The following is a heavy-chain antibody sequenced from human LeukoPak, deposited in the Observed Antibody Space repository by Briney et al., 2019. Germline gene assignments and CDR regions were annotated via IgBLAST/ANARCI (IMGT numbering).Heavy chain of an antibody. Sequence: GASVKVSCKASVGSLRRYAFAWVRQAPGQSLEWRGGIMPVLDTGRYAQRFQCRVTITADRSTSKAYMEVRRLRPEDTALYYCAARDNGSDLLSSHGMDVWGNGTTVTVSS. CDR2: IMPVLDTG. D-gene: IGHD1-1*01. CDR3: AARDNGSDLLSSHGMDV. CDR1: VGSLRRYA. V-gene: IGHV1-69*06. J-gene: IGHJ6*04.